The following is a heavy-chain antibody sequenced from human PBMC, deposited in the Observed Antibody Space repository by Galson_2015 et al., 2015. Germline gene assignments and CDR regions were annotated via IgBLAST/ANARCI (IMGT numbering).Heavy chain of an antibody. D-gene: IGHD4-17*01. Sequence: ETLSLTCTVSGGSIRSDYWTWIRQPPGKRLEWIGYVFYTGSTNYNPSLKNRVTISIDTPKNQFSLRLGSVTTADTAVYYCARYKRNDDYMLDSWGQGTLVTVSS. J-gene: IGHJ5*01. CDR2: VFYTGST. CDR3: ARYKRNDDYMLDS. CDR1: GGSIRSDY. V-gene: IGHV4-59*01.